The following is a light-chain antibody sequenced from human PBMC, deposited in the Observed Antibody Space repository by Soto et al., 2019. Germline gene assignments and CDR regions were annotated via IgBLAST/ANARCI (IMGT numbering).Light chain of an antibody. Sequence: EIVLTQSPGTLSLSPGERATLSCRASQSVSSSYLAWYQQKPGQAPRLLIYDASSRATGIPDRFSGSGSGADFTLTISGLELEDSAVYYCQQYGNSRGTFGQGTKVDIK. V-gene: IGKV3-20*01. CDR2: DAS. J-gene: IGKJ1*01. CDR1: QSVSSSY. CDR3: QQYGNSRGT.